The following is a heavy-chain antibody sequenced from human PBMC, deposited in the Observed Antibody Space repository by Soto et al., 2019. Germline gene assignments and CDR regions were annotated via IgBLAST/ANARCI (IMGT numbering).Heavy chain of an antibody. CDR3: ARAPIRTPGRPLALY. CDR2: IWYDGSNK. V-gene: IGHV3-33*01. CDR1: GFTFSSYG. Sequence: QVQLVESGGGVVQPGRSLRLSCAASGFTFSSYGMHWVRQAPGKGLEWVAVIWYDGSNKYYADSVKGRFTISRDNSKNTLYLQMNSLRAEDTAVYYCARAPIRTPGRPLALYWGKGTLVTVSS. J-gene: IGHJ4*02.